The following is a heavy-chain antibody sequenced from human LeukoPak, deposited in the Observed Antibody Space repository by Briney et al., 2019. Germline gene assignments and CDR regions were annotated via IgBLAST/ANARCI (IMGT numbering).Heavy chain of an antibody. Sequence: PSETLSLTCTVSGDSISSYYWSWIRQPPGKGLEWIGYIHTGGGTSYIPSLKGRVTMSIDTSKNQFSLKLSSVTAADSAVYYCARLTRLSTSPDRYYLDYWGQGTLVTVSS. J-gene: IGHJ4*02. D-gene: IGHD6-6*01. V-gene: IGHV4-4*09. CDR1: GDSISSYY. CDR2: IHTGGGT. CDR3: ARLTRLSTSPDRYYLDY.